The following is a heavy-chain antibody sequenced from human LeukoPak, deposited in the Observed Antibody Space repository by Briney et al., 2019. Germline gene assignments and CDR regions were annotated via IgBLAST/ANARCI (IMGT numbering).Heavy chain of an antibody. D-gene: IGHD5-12*01. CDR1: GFTFSSYA. J-gene: IGHJ6*02. CDR2: ISGSGGST. V-gene: IGHV3-23*01. CDR3: AKDRMVAIGFAYYYYYGMDV. Sequence: QPGGSLRLSCAASGFTFSSYAMTWVRQAPGKGLEWVSGISGSGGSTYHADSVKGRLTVSRDNSKNTLYLQMNNLRAEDTAVYYCAKDRMVAIGFAYYYYYGMDVWGQGTTVAVSS.